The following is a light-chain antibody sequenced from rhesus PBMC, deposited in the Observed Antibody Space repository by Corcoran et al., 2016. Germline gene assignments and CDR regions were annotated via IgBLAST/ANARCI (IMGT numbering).Light chain of an antibody. V-gene: IGKV1-74*01. J-gene: IGKJ4*01. CDR1: ENVNNY. Sequence: DIQMTQSPSSLSASVGDRVTITCRASENVNNYLNWYQQKTGKAPKLLIYKASTLQSGVPSRFSGSGSWTDYTFTISSLQPEDVATYYCQHGYGTPLTFGGGTKVELK. CDR3: QHGYGTPLT. CDR2: KAS.